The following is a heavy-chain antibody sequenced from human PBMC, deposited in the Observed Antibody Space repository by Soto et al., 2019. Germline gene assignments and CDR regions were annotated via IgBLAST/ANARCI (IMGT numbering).Heavy chain of an antibody. Sequence: SVKVSCKASGGTFSSYAISWVRQAPGQRLEWMGGIIPIFGTANYAQKFQGRVTITADESTSTAYMELSSLRSEDTAVYYCARELATVVTGWFDPWGQGTLVTVSS. CDR1: GGTFSSYA. J-gene: IGHJ5*02. CDR2: IIPIFGTA. V-gene: IGHV1-69*13. D-gene: IGHD4-17*01. CDR3: ARELATVVTGWFDP.